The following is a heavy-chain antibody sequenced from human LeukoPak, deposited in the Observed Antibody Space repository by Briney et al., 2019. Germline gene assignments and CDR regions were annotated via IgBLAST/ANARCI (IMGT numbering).Heavy chain of an antibody. D-gene: IGHD3-10*01. CDR3: ACWDYYGSGSYAA. V-gene: IGHV4-61*01. J-gene: IGHJ5*02. Sequence: SETLSPTCTVSGYSISSSYYWSWIRQPPGKGLEWIGYIYYSGSTNYNPSLKSRVTISVDTSKNQFSLKLSSVTAADTAVYYCACWDYYGSGSYAAWGQGTLVTVSS. CDR2: IYYSGST. CDR1: GYSISSSYY.